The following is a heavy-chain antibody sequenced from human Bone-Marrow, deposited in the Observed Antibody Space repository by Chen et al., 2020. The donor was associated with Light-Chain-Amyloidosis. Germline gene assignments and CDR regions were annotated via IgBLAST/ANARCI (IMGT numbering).Heavy chain of an antibody. CDR3: ARTTLRYLDY. D-gene: IGHD3-9*01. Sequence: EVLLVESGGEVVQPGGPLRLSCTASGFSFSTYWMHWVRQSPGKGLVSVSRTNSAGTSTTYADSVKGRFTVSRDNTKNTMYLEMNSLRVEDTAVYYCARTTLRYLDYWGQGTLVTVSS. CDR2: TNSAGTST. V-gene: IGHV3-74*01. CDR1: GFSFSTYW. J-gene: IGHJ4*02.